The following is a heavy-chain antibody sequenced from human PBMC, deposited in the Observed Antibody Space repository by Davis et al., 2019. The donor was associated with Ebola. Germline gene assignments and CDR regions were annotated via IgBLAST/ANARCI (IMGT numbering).Heavy chain of an antibody. CDR2: IIPILGIA. CDR3: ARDLWPYGMDV. J-gene: IGHJ6*02. Sequence: SVQVSCKASGGTFSSYTISWVRQAPGQGLEWMGRIIPILGIANYAQKFQGRVTITADKSTSTAYMELSSLRSEDTAVYYCARDLWPYGMDVWGQGTTVTVSS. CDR1: GGTFSSYT. V-gene: IGHV1-69*04. D-gene: IGHD2-21*01.